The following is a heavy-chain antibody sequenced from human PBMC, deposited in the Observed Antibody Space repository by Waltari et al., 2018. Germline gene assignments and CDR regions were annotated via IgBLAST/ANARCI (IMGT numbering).Heavy chain of an antibody. J-gene: IGHJ3*02. V-gene: IGHV1-69*05. CDR3: ARRMTQDAFDI. Sequence: QVQLVQSGAEVKKPGSSVKVSCKASGGTFSSYAISWVRQAPGQGLEWMGRIIPSLGTANYAQKFQGRVTMTTDESTSTAYMELSSLRSEDTAVDYCARRMTQDAFDIWGQGTMVTVSS. CDR1: GGTFSSYA. D-gene: IGHD2-21*02. CDR2: IIPSLGTA.